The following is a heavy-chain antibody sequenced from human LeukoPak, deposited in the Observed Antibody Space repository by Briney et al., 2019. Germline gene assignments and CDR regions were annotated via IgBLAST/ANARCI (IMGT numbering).Heavy chain of an antibody. J-gene: IGHJ4*02. CDR3: ARRYLGGSYYPY. D-gene: IGHD1-26*01. V-gene: IGHV4-4*07. Sequence: SETLSLTCTVSGASISSYYWSWIRQPAGKALEWIGRIYVTGSTTYNPSLESRVTISVDTSKNQFSLKLSSVTAADTAVYYCARRYLGGSYYPYWGQGTLVTVSS. CDR2: IYVTGST. CDR1: GASISSYY.